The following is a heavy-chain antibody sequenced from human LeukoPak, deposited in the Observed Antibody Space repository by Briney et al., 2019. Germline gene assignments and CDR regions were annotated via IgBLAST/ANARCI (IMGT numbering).Heavy chain of an antibody. CDR2: TRYDGSRK. CDR1: GFTFTHYG. V-gene: IGHV3-30*02. Sequence: GGTLRLSCAASGFTFTHYGMNWVRQAPDKGLEWVAFTRYDGSRKYYADSVKGRFTISRDNSKNTLYLQMNSLRAEDTAVYYCANDLGWIQLNLGRGQGTLVTVSS. J-gene: IGHJ4*02. CDR3: ANDLGWIQLNLG. D-gene: IGHD5-18*01.